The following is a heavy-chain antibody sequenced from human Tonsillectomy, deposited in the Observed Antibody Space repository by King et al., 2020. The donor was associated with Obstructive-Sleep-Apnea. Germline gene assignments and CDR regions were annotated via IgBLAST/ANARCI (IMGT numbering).Heavy chain of an antibody. V-gene: IGHV3-74*01. Sequence: VQLVESGGGLVQPGGSLRLSCAASGFTFSSYGMHWVRQAPGKGLVWVSRINSDGSNTTYADSVKGRFTISRDNAKNTLYLQMNSLRAEDTAVYYCARDSVGATFDYWGQGTLVTVSS. D-gene: IGHD1-26*01. CDR3: ARDSVGATFDY. CDR1: GFTFSSYG. CDR2: INSDGSNT. J-gene: IGHJ4*02.